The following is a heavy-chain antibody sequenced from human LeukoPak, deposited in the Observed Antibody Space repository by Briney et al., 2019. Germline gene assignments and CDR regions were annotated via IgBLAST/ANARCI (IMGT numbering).Heavy chain of an antibody. CDR1: RESVSIDSAA. J-gene: IGHJ4*02. Sequence: SQTLSLTCAISRESVSIDSAAWNWIRQSPPRGLEWLGSTYYRSKWYNHYAVSVKSRITINPDTSKNQFSLQLNSVTPEDTAVYYCTRDGSSSSFDYWGQGTLVTVSS. V-gene: IGHV6-1*01. CDR3: TRDGSSSSFDY. D-gene: IGHD6-6*01. CDR2: TYYRSKWYN.